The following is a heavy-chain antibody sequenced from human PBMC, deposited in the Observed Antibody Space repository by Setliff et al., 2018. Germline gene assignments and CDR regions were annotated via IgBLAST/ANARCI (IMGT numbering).Heavy chain of an antibody. CDR3: ARHRGVDYGDLYYYYYYMDV. D-gene: IGHD4-17*01. V-gene: IGHV5-51*01. J-gene: IGHJ6*03. CDR1: GYSFTSYW. Sequence: GESLKISCKGSGYSFTSYWIGWVRQMPGKGLEWMGIIYPGDSDTRYSPSFQGQVTISADKSISTAYLQWSSLKASDTAMYYCARHRGVDYGDLYYYYYYMDVWGKGTTDTVSS. CDR2: IYPGDSDT.